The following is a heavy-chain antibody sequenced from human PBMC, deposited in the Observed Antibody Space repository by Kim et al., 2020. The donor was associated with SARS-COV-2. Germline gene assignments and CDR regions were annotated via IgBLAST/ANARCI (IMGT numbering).Heavy chain of an antibody. J-gene: IGHJ4*02. Sequence: YADSVKGRFTISRDNSKNTLYLQMNSLRAEDTAVYYCAKDLDYYDSSLDYWGQGTLVTVSS. CDR3: AKDLDYYDSSLDY. D-gene: IGHD3-22*01. V-gene: IGHV3-30*02.